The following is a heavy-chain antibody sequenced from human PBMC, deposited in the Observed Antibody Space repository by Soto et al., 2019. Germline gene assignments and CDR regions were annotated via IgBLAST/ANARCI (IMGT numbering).Heavy chain of an antibody. Sequence: GGSLRLSCAASGFTFSSYAMSWVRQAPGKGLEWVSAISGSGGSIYYADSVKGRFTISRDNSKNTLYLQMNSLRAEDTAVYYCAKRGSAMVTVDYWGQGTLVTVSS. CDR3: AKRGSAMVTVDY. J-gene: IGHJ4*02. CDR2: ISGSGGSI. V-gene: IGHV3-23*01. CDR1: GFTFSSYA. D-gene: IGHD5-18*01.